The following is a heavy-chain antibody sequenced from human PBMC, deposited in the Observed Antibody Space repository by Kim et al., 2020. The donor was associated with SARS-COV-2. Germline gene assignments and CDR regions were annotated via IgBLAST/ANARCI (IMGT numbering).Heavy chain of an antibody. V-gene: IGHV4-39*07. J-gene: IGHJ4*02. D-gene: IGHD6-13*01. Sequence: SETLSLTCTVSGGSISSSSYYWGWIRQPPGKGLEWIGSIYYSGSTYYNPSLKSRVTISVDTSKNQFSLKLSSVTAADTAVYYCARDPGIAAAPIDYWGQGTLVTVSS. CDR1: GGSISSSSYY. CDR2: IYYSGST. CDR3: ARDPGIAAAPIDY.